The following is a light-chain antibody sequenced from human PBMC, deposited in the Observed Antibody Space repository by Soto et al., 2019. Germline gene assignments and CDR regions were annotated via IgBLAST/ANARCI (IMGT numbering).Light chain of an antibody. V-gene: IGKV3-11*01. CDR1: QSISSY. Sequence: EIVLAQSPATLSLSPGERATLSCRASQSISSYLDWYQQKPGQAPRLLIYDASNRAAGIPARFSGSGSGTVFTLTISSLEPEDFAVYYCQQRSKWPLTFGGGTKVEIK. J-gene: IGKJ4*01. CDR3: QQRSKWPLT. CDR2: DAS.